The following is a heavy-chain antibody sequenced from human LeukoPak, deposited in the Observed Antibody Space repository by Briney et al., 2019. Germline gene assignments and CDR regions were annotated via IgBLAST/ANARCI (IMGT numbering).Heavy chain of an antibody. D-gene: IGHD3-22*01. CDR3: ARVEGYYDSSGYFDAFDI. J-gene: IGHJ3*02. CDR1: GFTFSSYS. CDR2: ISSSSSYI. V-gene: IGHV3-21*01. Sequence: GGSLRLSCAASGFTFSSYSMNWVRQAPGKGLEWVSSISSSSSYIYYADSVKGRFTISRDNAKSSLYLQMNSLRAEDTAVYYCARVEGYYDSSGYFDAFDIWGQGTMVTVSS.